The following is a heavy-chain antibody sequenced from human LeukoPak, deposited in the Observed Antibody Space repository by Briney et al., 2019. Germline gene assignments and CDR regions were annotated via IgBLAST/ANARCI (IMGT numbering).Heavy chain of an antibody. CDR3: ARGTRDILTGGNFDY. V-gene: IGHV4-59*01. CDR2: IYYSGST. J-gene: IGHJ4*02. Sequence: SETLSLTCTVSGGSISSYYWSWIRQPPGKGLERIGYIYYSGSTNYNPSLKSRVTISVDTSKNQFSLKLSSVTAADTAVYYCARGTRDILTGGNFDYWGQGTLVTVSS. D-gene: IGHD3-9*01. CDR1: GGSISSYY.